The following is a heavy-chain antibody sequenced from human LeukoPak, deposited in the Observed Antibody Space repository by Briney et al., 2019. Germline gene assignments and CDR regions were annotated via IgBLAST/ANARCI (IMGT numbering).Heavy chain of an antibody. J-gene: IGHJ4*02. CDR2: ISYDGSNK. D-gene: IGHD1-26*01. V-gene: IGHV3-30*18. CDR1: GFTFSSYG. Sequence: GGSLRLSCAASGFTFSSYGMHWVRQAPGKGLEWVAVISYDGSNKYYADSVKGRFTISRDNSKNTLYLQLNSLRAEDTAVYYCAKDLGATRDYFDYWGQGTLVTVSS. CDR3: AKDLGATRDYFDY.